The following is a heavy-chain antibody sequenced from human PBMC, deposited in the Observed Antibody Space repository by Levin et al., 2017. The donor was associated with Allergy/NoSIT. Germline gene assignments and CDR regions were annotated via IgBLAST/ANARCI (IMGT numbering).Heavy chain of an antibody. Sequence: GESLKISCAASGFTFSSYAMSWVRQAPGKGLEWVSAISGSGGSTYYADSVKGRFTISRDNSKNTLYLQMNSLRAEDTAVYYCAKDAAGSGGSFGAFDIWGQGTMVTVSS. V-gene: IGHV3-23*01. D-gene: IGHD2-15*01. CDR1: GFTFSSYA. CDR2: ISGSGGST. J-gene: IGHJ3*02. CDR3: AKDAAGSGGSFGAFDI.